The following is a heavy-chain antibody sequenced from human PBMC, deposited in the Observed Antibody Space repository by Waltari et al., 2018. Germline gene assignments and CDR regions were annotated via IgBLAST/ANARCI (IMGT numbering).Heavy chain of an antibody. CDR2: IYHSGST. V-gene: IGHV4-38-2*02. CDR3: ARDGYCSGGSCYNWFDP. Sequence: QVQLQESGPGLVKPSETLSLTCTVSGYSISRGYYWGWIRPPPGKGLEWIGSIYHSGSTYYNPSLKSRVTISVDTSKNQFSLKLSSVTAADTAVYYCARDGYCSGGSCYNWFDPWGQGTLVTVSS. D-gene: IGHD2-15*01. J-gene: IGHJ5*02. CDR1: GYSISRGYY.